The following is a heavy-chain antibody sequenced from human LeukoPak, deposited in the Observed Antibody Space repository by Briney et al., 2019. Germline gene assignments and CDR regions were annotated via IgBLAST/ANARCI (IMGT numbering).Heavy chain of an antibody. CDR1: GVSISSSNSY. V-gene: IGHV4-39*07. Sequence: PSETLSLTCTVSGVSISSSNSYWGWIRQPPGKGLEWIGSIYYSGSTYYNPSLKSRVTISVDTSKNQFSLKLSSVTAADTAVYYCAREVELARNDYWGQGTLVTVSS. D-gene: IGHD6-13*01. J-gene: IGHJ4*02. CDR3: AREVELARNDY. CDR2: IYYSGST.